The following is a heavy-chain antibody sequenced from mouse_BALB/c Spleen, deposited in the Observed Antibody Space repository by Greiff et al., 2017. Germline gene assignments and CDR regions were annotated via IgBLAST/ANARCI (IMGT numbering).Heavy chain of an antibody. Sequence: LVKTGASVKISCKASGYSFTGYYMHWVKQSHGKSLEWIGYISCYNGATSYNQKFKGKATFTVDTSSSTAYMQFNSLTSEDSAVYYCARSRYYGPYAMDYWGQGTSVTVSS. CDR3: ARSRYYGPYAMDY. V-gene: IGHV1S34*01. J-gene: IGHJ4*01. D-gene: IGHD1-2*01. CDR2: ISCYNGAT. CDR1: GYSFTGYY.